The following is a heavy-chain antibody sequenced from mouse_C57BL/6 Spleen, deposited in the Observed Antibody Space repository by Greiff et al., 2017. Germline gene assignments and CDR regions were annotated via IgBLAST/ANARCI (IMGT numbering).Heavy chain of an antibody. Sequence: QVQLQQPGAELVKPGASVKMSCKASGYTFTSYWITWVKQRPGQGLEWIGDIYPGSGSTNYNEKFKSKATLTVDTSSSTAYMQLSSLTSEDSAVYYCAGYYGSDWYFDVWGTGTTVTVSS. CDR1: GYTFTSYW. CDR2: IYPGSGST. V-gene: IGHV1-55*01. D-gene: IGHD1-1*01. J-gene: IGHJ1*03. CDR3: AGYYGSDWYFDV.